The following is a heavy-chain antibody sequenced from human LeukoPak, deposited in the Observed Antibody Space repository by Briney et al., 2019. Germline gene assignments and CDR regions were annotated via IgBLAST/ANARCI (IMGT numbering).Heavy chain of an antibody. CDR1: GFTFSSYW. V-gene: IGHV3-7*01. CDR2: IKQDGSEK. D-gene: IGHD4-17*01. CDR3: ARYGDYGAFDI. Sequence: PGGSLRLSCAASGFTFSSYWMSWVRQAPGKGLEWVANIKQDGSEKYYVDSVKGRFTISRDNAKNSLYLQMNSLRAEDTSVYYCARYGDYGAFDIWGQGTMVTVSS. J-gene: IGHJ3*02.